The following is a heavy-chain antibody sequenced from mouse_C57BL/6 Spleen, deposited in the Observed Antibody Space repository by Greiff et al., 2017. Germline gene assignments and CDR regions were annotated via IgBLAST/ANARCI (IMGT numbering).Heavy chain of an antibody. V-gene: IGHV5-15*01. CDR3: ARGTTPNWYFDV. CDR2: ISNLAYSI. D-gene: IGHD2-13*01. J-gene: IGHJ1*03. Sequence: EVMLVESGGGLVQPGGSLKLSCAASGFTFSDYGMAWVRQAPRKGPEWVAFISNLAYSIYYADTVTGRFTISRENAKNTLYLEMSSLRSEDTAMYYCARGTTPNWYFDVWGTGTTVTVSS. CDR1: GFTFSDYG.